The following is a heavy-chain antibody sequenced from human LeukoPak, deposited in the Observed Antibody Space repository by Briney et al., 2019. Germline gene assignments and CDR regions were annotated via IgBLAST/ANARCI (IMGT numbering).Heavy chain of an antibody. J-gene: IGHJ6*02. Sequence: PGGSLRLSRAASGFTFSSYWMSWVRQAPGKGLEWVANIKQDGSEKYYVDSVKGRFTISRDNAKNSLYLQMNSLRAEDTAVYYCARVQGVVFEKYYYYYGMDVWGQGTTVTVSS. CDR1: GFTFSSYW. V-gene: IGHV3-7*01. CDR2: IKQDGSEK. D-gene: IGHD2-15*01. CDR3: ARVQGVVFEKYYYYYGMDV.